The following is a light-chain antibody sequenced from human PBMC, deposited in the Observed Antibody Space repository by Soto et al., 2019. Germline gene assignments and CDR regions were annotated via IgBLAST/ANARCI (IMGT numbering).Light chain of an antibody. Sequence: DIQMTHSPSSLCASVVCRFRMTFLASQSISSYLNWYQPKPGKAPKLLIYAASSLQSGVPSRFSGSVSGTDFTLTISSLQPEDFATYYCQKRYSTPRTCRGGNKVDIK. CDR3: QKRYSTPRT. J-gene: IGKJ4*01. V-gene: IGKV1-39*01. CDR2: AAS. CDR1: QSISSY.